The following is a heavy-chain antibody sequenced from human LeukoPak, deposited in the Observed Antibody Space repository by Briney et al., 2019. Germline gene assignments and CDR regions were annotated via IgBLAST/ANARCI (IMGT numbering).Heavy chain of an antibody. V-gene: IGHV4-39*01. J-gene: IGHJ4*02. Sequence: SETLSLTCTVAGGSISTCRYYWGWIRQPPGKGLEWIGNFCYSGNAYYNPSLKSRVTMSVDTSKKQFSLNLTSVTAADTAVYYCARLSPYLGSGSSAFPDDYWGQGTLVNVSS. D-gene: IGHD3-10*01. CDR3: ARLSPYLGSGSSAFPDDY. CDR1: GGSISTCRYY. CDR2: FCYSGNA.